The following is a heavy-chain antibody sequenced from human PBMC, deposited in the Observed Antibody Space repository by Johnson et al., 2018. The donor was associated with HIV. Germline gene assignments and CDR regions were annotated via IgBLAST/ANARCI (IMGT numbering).Heavy chain of an antibody. CDR2: ISYDGSNK. Sequence: QLVESGGVVVQPGGSLRLSCAASGFTFADYAMHWVRQAPGKGLEWVAVISYDGSNKYYADSVKGRFTISRDNSKNTLYLQMNSLRAEDTAVYYCTTDLSGSYEMGDNDAFDIWGRGTMVTVSS. CDR1: GFTFADYA. CDR3: TTDLSGSYEMGDNDAFDI. J-gene: IGHJ3*02. V-gene: IGHV3-30*04. D-gene: IGHD1-26*01.